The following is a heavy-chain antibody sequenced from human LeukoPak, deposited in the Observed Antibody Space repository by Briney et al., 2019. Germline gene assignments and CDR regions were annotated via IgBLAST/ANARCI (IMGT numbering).Heavy chain of an antibody. CDR3: ARDGGQREYSYGYALDFDY. CDR2: IYYSGST. D-gene: IGHD5-18*01. CDR1: GGSVSSYN. J-gene: IGHJ4*02. V-gene: IGHV4-59*02. Sequence: SETLSLTCTVSGGSVSSYNWSWIRQPPGKGLEWIGYIYYSGSTTYNPSLKSRVTISVDTSKNQFSLKLSSVTAADTAVYYCARDGGQREYSYGYALDFDYWGQGTLVTVSS.